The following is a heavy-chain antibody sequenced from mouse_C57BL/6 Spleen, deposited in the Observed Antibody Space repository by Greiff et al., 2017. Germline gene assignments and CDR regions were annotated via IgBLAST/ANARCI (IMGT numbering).Heavy chain of an antibody. CDR2: INPKSGST. Sequence: QVQLQQPGAELVKPGASVKLSCKASGYTFTNYWMHWVKQRPGQGLEWIGVINPKSGSTTYNEKFKSKATLTVDKSSSTAYMQLSSLTSRATAIYYYAIGRGYFDYWGQGTTLTVSS. CDR3: AIGRGYFDY. V-gene: IGHV1-64*01. CDR1: GYTFTNYW. J-gene: IGHJ2*01.